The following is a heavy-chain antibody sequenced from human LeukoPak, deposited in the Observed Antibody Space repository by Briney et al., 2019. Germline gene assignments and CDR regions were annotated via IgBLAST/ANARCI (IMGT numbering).Heavy chain of an antibody. V-gene: IGHV3-15*01. Sequence: GGSLRLSCAASGFTFSNAWMSWVRQAPGKGLECVGRIKSKTDGGTTDYAAPVKGRFTISRDDSKNTLYLQMNSLKTEDTAVYYCTTVVTRWYYYMDVWGKGTTVTVSS. D-gene: IGHD4-23*01. CDR1: GFTFSNAW. J-gene: IGHJ6*03. CDR3: TTVVTRWYYYMDV. CDR2: IKSKTDGGTT.